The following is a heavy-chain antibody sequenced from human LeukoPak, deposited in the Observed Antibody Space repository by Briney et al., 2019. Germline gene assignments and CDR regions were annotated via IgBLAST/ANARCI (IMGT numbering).Heavy chain of an antibody. CDR2: IIPIFGAA. J-gene: IGHJ4*02. CDR3: ARDYPPYSTFFDY. CDR1: GGTFSSYA. V-gene: IGHV1-69*06. Sequence: SVKVSCKASGGTFSSYAISWVRQAPGQGLEWMGGIIPIFGAANYAQKFQGRVTITADKSTSTAYMELSSLRSEDTAVYYCARDYPPYSTFFDYWGQGTLVTVSS. D-gene: IGHD6-13*01.